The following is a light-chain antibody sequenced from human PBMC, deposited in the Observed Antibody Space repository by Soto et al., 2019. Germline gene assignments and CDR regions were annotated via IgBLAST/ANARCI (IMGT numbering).Light chain of an antibody. J-gene: IGLJ1*01. Sequence: QSALTQSASVSGSPGQSITISCTGTSSDVGNYNLVSWYQQHPGKAPKLMIYEDSKRPSGVSNRFSGSKSGNTASLTISGLQAEDEGDYYCCSYAGSSTYVFGTGTKVPVL. CDR1: SSDVGNYNL. CDR3: CSYAGSSTYV. V-gene: IGLV2-23*01. CDR2: EDS.